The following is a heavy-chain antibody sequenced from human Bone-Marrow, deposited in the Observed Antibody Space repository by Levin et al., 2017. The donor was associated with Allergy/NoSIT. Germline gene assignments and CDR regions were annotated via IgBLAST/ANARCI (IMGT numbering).Heavy chain of an antibody. CDR2: ITGSGSRT. J-gene: IGHJ4*01. CDR1: GFTFRSYA. D-gene: IGHD3-22*01. Sequence: GGSLRLSCVVSGFTFRSYAMTWVRQAPGKGLEWVAGITGSGSRTDYADSVEGRFTISRDTSTSTLFLQMGSLRAEDTGVYYCASGYDSSGYYPQYYFDYWGHGTQVAVSS. CDR3: ASGYDSSGYYPQYYFDY. V-gene: IGHV3-23*01.